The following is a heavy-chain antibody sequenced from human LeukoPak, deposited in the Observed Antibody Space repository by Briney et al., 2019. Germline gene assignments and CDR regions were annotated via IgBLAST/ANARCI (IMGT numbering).Heavy chain of an antibody. J-gene: IGHJ4*02. D-gene: IGHD6-13*01. CDR1: GDSISSGGYY. Sequence: PSETLSLTCTVSGDSISSGGYYWTWLRQHPGKGLEWIGYTYYSGSTYYNPSLKSRVIISVDTSKKQFSLNLSSVTAADTAVYYCARGSSWFYFDYWGQGTLVTVSS. CDR2: TYYSGST. V-gene: IGHV4-31*03. CDR3: ARGSSWFYFDY.